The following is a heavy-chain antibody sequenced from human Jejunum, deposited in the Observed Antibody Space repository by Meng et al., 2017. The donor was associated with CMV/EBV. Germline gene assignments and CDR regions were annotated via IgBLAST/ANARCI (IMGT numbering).Heavy chain of an antibody. V-gene: IGHV1-18*01. J-gene: IGHJ4*02. D-gene: IGHD3-22*01. Sequence: YTFPTYGLSWVRQAPGQGLEWMGWISAYYGDTHYAPSLQGRLTLTRDTSTSTAYMELRSLRSDDTAVYYCARESSAPYDSIGSPHYWGQGTLVTVSS. CDR2: ISAYYGDT. CDR1: YTFPTYG. CDR3: ARESSAPYDSIGSPHY.